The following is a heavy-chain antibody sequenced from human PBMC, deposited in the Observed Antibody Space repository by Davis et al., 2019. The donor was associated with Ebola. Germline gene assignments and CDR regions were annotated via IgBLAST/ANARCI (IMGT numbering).Heavy chain of an antibody. CDR1: GFAFGSFT. Sequence: PGGSLRLSCAASGFAFGSFTMNWVRQAPGKGLEWVSTISDAATGNTHYADSVKGRFTISRDDSKNTLYLQMDSLRAEDTAVFYCAEGGTNNFLGANWGQGTLVTVSS. CDR2: ISDAATGNT. V-gene: IGHV3-23*01. CDR3: AEGGTNNFLGAN. J-gene: IGHJ4*02. D-gene: IGHD1-1*01.